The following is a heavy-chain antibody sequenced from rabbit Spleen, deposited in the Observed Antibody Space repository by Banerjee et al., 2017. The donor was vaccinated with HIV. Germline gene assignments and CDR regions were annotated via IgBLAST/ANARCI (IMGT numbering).Heavy chain of an antibody. D-gene: IGHD1-1*01. CDR3: ARDLVGVIGWNFGW. CDR1: GFSFSGYAY. V-gene: IGHV1S40*01. J-gene: IGHJ4*01. Sequence: QSLEESGGDLVKPGASLTLTCTASGFSFSGYAYMCWVRQAPGKGLEWIACIDDGNGKTYYATWAKGRFTGSKTSSTTVTLQMASLTAADTATYFCARDLVGVIGWNFGWWGPGTLVTVS. CDR2: IDDGNGKT.